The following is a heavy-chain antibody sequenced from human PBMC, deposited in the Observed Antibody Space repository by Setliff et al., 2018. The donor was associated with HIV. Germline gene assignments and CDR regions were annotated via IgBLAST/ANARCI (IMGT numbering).Heavy chain of an antibody. V-gene: IGHV4-4*02. CDR1: GGSISSSNW. CDR3: ARRVAAALDAFDI. D-gene: IGHD6-13*01. CDR2: IYHSGSP. Sequence: NPSETLSLTCAVSGGSISSSNWWSWVRQPPGKGLEWIGEIYHSGSPNYNPALNSRVTISINKSKNQFSLKLSSVTAADTAVYYCARRVAAALDAFDIWGQGTMVTVSS. J-gene: IGHJ3*02.